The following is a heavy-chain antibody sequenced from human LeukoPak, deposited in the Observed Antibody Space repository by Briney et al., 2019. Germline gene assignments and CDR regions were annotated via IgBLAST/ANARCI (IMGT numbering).Heavy chain of an antibody. CDR1: GFTFDDYA. J-gene: IGHJ6*04. Sequence: GGTLRLSCAVSGFTFDDYAMHWVRQAPGKGLEWVSVISWDGGSTYYADSVKGRFTISRDNSKNSLYLQMNSLRAEDTALYYCAKDFTAEYVWGSYSYGYYGMDVWGKGTTVTVSS. V-gene: IGHV3-43D*04. CDR3: AKDFTAEYVWGSYSYGYYGMDV. CDR2: ISWDGGST. D-gene: IGHD3-16*01.